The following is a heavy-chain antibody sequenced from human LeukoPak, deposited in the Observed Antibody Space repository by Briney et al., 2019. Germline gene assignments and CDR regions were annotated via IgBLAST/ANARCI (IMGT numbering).Heavy chain of an antibody. V-gene: IGHV3-7*03. Sequence: PGGSLRLSCAASGFTFSSYAMSWVRQAPGKGLEWVANIKQDGSEKYYVDSVKGRFTISGDNAKNSLYLQMNRLNIGDTAVYYCITDPGAWAPIWGQGTMVTVSS. CDR1: GFTFSSYA. CDR2: IKQDGSEK. D-gene: IGHD1-26*01. J-gene: IGHJ3*02. CDR3: ITDPGAWAPI.